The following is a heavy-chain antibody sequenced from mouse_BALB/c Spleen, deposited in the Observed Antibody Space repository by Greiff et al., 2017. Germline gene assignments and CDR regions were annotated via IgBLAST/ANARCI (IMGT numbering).Heavy chain of an antibody. CDR1: GFNIKDTY. D-gene: IGHD1-2*01. Sequence: VQLQQSGAELVKPGASVKLSCTASGFNIKDTYMHWVKQRPEQGLEWIGRIDPANGNTKYDPKFQGKATITADTSSNTAYLQLSSLTSEDTAVYYCARANYYGRGDYLDYWGQGTTLTVSS. CDR2: IDPANGNT. J-gene: IGHJ2*01. V-gene: IGHV14-3*02. CDR3: ARANYYGRGDYLDY.